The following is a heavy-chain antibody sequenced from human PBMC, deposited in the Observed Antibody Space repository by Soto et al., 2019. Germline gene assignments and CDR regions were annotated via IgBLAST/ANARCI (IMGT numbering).Heavy chain of an antibody. Sequence: SVKVSCKASGGTFSSYAISWVRQAPGQGLEWMGGIIPIFGTANYAQKFQGRVTITADESTSTAYMELSSLRSEDTAVYYCARVPGIFGVNRGAFDIWGQGTMVTVS. J-gene: IGHJ3*02. D-gene: IGHD3-3*01. CDR3: ARVPGIFGVNRGAFDI. V-gene: IGHV1-69*13. CDR1: GGTFSSYA. CDR2: IIPIFGTA.